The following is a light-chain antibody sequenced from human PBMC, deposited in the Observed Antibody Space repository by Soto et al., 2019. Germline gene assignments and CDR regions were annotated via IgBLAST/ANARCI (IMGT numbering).Light chain of an antibody. J-gene: IGLJ3*02. CDR1: SGSIASNY. CDR3: QSYDATNQV. V-gene: IGLV6-57*01. CDR2: EDN. Sequence: NFMLTQPHSVSESPGKTVIISCTRSSGSIASNYVQWYQQRPGSSPTPVIYEDNQRPSGVPDRFSGSIDSSSNSASLTISGLETEDEADYCCQSYDATNQVFGGGTKLTVL.